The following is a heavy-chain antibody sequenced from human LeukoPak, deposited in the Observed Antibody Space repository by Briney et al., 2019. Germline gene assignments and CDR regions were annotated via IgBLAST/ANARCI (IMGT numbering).Heavy chain of an antibody. CDR1: GFTFSSYS. J-gene: IGHJ5*02. CDR3: ARTPPTIFGVVKVGGGTNWFDP. V-gene: IGHV3-21*01. Sequence: GGSLRLSCAASGFTFSSYSMNWVRQAPGKGLEWVSSISSSSSYIYYADSVKGRFTISRDNAKNSLYLQMNSLRAEDTAVYYCARTPPTIFGVVKVGGGTNWFDPWGQGTLVTVSS. D-gene: IGHD3-3*01. CDR2: ISSSSSYI.